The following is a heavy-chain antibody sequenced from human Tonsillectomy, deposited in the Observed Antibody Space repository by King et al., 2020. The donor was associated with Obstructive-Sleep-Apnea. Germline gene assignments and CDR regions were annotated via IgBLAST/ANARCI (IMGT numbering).Heavy chain of an antibody. CDR2: FSDSGGST. D-gene: IGHD3-22*01. Sequence: VQLVESGGGLVQPGGSLRLSCAASGFTFSSYAMSWVRQAPGKGLEWVSAFSDSGGSTYYADSVKGRFTTSRDNSKNTLYLQMNSLRAEDTAVYYCAKCLYYDSSGYPYFDYWGQGTLVTVSS. V-gene: IGHV3-23*04. CDR3: AKCLYYDSSGYPYFDY. J-gene: IGHJ4*02. CDR1: GFTFSSYA.